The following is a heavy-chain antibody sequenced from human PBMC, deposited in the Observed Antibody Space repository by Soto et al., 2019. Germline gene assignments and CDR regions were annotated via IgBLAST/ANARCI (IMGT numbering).Heavy chain of an antibody. V-gene: IGHV4-31*03. J-gene: IGHJ5*02. CDR1: GGSISSVSYY. CDR2: ISYSGSS. CDR3: ARTLRRSTNWFDP. Sequence: SPTLSLTCTVSGGSISSVSYYWAWIRQHPGRGLEWIGYISYSGSSYYTPSLKSRVNISVDTSKNQFSLNLSSVTAADTAVYYCARTLRRSTNWFDPWGQGTLVIVSS. D-gene: IGHD5-12*01.